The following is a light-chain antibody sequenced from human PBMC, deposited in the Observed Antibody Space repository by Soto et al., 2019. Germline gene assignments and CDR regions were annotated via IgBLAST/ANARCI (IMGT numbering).Light chain of an antibody. CDR3: QQAFSAEWT. V-gene: IGKV1-39*01. CDR1: QSIGTF. J-gene: IGKJ1*01. Sequence: IQMTQSPSSLSASVGDRVSITCRASQSIGTFLNWYQQKPGEAPNLLIHTSFTLYSGVPSRFSGTGSGTDFTLTISSLQPEDFATYFCQQAFSAEWTFGQGTKA. CDR2: TSF.